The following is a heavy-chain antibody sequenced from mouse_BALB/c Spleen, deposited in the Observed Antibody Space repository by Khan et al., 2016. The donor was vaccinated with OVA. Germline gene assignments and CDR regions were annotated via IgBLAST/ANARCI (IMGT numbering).Heavy chain of an antibody. CDR3: ATSYYYGYYFDY. J-gene: IGHJ2*01. CDR1: GFTFSSYG. Sequence: QLVQSGGGLVQPGGSRKLSCAASGFTFSSYGMHWVRQAPEKGLEWVAYISGDSSTIYYTDTVKGRFTISRDNPKKTLSLQMTSLMSEDTAMYYCATSYYYGYYFDYWGPGTTLTVSS. D-gene: IGHD1-1*01. V-gene: IGHV5-17*02. CDR2: ISGDSSTI.